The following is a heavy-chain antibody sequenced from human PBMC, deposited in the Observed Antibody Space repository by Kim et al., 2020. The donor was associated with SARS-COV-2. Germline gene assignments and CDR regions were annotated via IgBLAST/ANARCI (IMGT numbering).Heavy chain of an antibody. V-gene: IGHV4-39*01. CDR2: IYYSGST. CDR1: GGSISSSSYY. J-gene: IGHJ6*03. CDR3: ARHSPESSPYYYYYMDV. Sequence: SETLSLTCTVSGGSISSSSYYWGWIRQPPGKGLEWIGSIYYSGSTYYNPSLKSRVTISVDTSKNQFSLKLSSVTAADTAVYYCARHSPESSPYYYYYMDVWGKGTTVTVSS.